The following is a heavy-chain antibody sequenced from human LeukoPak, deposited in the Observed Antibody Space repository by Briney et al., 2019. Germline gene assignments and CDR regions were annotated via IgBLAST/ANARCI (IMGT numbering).Heavy chain of an antibody. CDR1: GFTFSSYW. D-gene: IGHD3-16*01. V-gene: IGHV3-7*01. J-gene: IGHJ4*02. CDR2: INQDGRQI. Sequence: AGGSLRLSCAASGFTFSSYWMSWVRQAPGKGLESVANINQDGRQIYYVDSVKGRFTISRDNAKNSLYLQMNSLRVEDTAVYYCARSLWPEDYWGQETLVTVSS. CDR3: ARSLWPEDY.